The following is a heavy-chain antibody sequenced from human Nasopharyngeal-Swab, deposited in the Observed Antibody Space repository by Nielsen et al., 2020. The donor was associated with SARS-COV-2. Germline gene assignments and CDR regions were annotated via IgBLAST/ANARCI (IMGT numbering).Heavy chain of an antibody. CDR3: ARASVPAAIGVFGFDY. CDR2: IWYDGSNK. J-gene: IGHJ4*02. D-gene: IGHD2-2*01. Sequence: WIRQPPGKGLEWVAVIWYDGSNKYYADSVKGRFTISRDNSKNTLYLQMNSLRAEDTAVYYCARASVPAAIGVFGFDYWGQGTLVTVSS. V-gene: IGHV3-33*01.